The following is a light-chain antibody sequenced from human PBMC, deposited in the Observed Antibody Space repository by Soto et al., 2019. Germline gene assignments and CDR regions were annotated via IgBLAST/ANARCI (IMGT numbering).Light chain of an antibody. Sequence: DIVLTQSPDTLSVSAGDRATLSCWASHSVTTHLAWFQQRPGQTPRLLSYDASTRAPGIQAMFSGRGSGAEFTLTISSLEPEDFAVYDCKQRSDSITFGQGTRLEIK. CDR1: HSVTTH. V-gene: IGKV3-11*01. J-gene: IGKJ5*01. CDR3: KQRSDSIT. CDR2: DAS.